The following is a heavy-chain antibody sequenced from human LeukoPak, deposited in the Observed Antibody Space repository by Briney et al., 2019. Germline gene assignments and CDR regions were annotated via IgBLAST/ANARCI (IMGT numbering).Heavy chain of an antibody. D-gene: IGHD3-10*01. Sequence: PSETLSLTCTVTGGSIRSYYRSWIRQPPGKGPEWIATVYYTGSTYYNPSVKSRATISKDQSKDQVSPELTAVAPTGKAFCQCSRYCGSVRLSRPFRPWGQGTLVTVSS. J-gene: IGHJ5*02. CDR1: GGSIRSYY. V-gene: IGHV4-59*04. CDR2: VYYTGST. CDR3: SRYCGSVRLSRPFRP.